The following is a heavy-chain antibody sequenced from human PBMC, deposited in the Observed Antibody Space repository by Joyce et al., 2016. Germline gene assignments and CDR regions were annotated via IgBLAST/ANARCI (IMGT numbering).Heavy chain of an antibody. CDR3: ARGTTVTGMGNWFDP. J-gene: IGHJ5*02. CDR2: ILPNGNNK. Sequence: QVQLVESGGGVVQPGRSLTLSCAASGFSFSSFSMVWVRKAPAKGLEWAAVILPNGNNKYYADSVKGRFIISRDNSKNTLNLQLSGLTTEDTAVYYCARGTTVTGMGNWFDPWGQGTLVTVSS. D-gene: IGHD4-17*01. CDR1: GFSFSSFS. V-gene: IGHV3-30-3*01.